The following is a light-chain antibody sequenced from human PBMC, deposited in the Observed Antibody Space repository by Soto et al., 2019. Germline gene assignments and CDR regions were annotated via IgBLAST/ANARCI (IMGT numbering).Light chain of an antibody. J-gene: IGKJ2*01. CDR1: QDVDRY. Sequence: VLTQSPATLSLSPGETATLSCRASQDVDRYLAWFQQRPGQAPRLLIYSASSRAAGIPVRFSGSGSGRDFTLTISNLVPEDFAVYYCQQCSDWPPFTFGQGTKLEI. V-gene: IGKV3-11*02. CDR2: SAS. CDR3: QQCSDWPPFT.